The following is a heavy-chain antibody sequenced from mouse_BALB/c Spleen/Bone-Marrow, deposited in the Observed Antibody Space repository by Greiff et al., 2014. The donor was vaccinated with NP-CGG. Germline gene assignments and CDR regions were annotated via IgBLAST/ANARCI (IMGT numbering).Heavy chain of an antibody. Sequence: EVQRVESGGGLVKPGGSLKLSCAASGFTFSDYYMYWVRQTPEKRLEWVAIISDGGSYTYYPDSVKGRFTISRDNAKNNLYLQMSSPKSDDTAMYYCARDRAYYRYDGYYYAMDYWGQGTSVTVSS. CDR2: ISDGGSYT. V-gene: IGHV5-4*02. CDR3: ARDRAYYRYDGYYYAMDY. J-gene: IGHJ4*01. CDR1: GFTFSDYY. D-gene: IGHD2-14*01.